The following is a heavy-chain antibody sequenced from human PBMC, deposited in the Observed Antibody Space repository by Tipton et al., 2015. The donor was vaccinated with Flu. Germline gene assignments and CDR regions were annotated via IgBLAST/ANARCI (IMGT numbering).Heavy chain of an antibody. CDR3: AREGSTTGFDY. Sequence: TLSLTCTVSGGSISSYYWSWIRQPPGKGLERIGYIYYSGSTNYNPSLKSRVTISVDTSKNQFSLKLSSVTAADTAVYYCAREGSTTGFDYWGQGSLVTVSS. V-gene: IGHV4-59*01. CDR2: IYYSGST. D-gene: IGHD2-8*02. CDR1: GGSISSYY. J-gene: IGHJ4*02.